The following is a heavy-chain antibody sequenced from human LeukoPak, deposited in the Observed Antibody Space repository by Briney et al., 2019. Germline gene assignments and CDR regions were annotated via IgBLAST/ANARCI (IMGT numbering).Heavy chain of an antibody. J-gene: IGHJ6*02. CDR3: ARGLLWFGELLYRAPLGYYYGMDV. CDR1: GYTFTSYD. D-gene: IGHD3-10*01. V-gene: IGHV1-8*01. CDR2: MNPNSGNT. Sequence: GASVKVSCKASGYTFTSYDINWVRQATGQGLEWMGWMNPNSGNTGYAQKFQGRVTMTRNTSISTAYMELSSLRSEDTAVYYCARGLLWFGELLYRAPLGYYYGMDVWGQGTTVTVSS.